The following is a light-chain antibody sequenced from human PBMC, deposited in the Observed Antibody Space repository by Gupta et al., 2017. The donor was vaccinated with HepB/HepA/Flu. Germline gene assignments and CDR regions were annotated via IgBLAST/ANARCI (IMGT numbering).Light chain of an antibody. CDR3: AAWDDGLNAWV. Sequence: QSLFTQPPSPSGTPPHRVTIPCSGSSSNLGKNTVNWYQQFPGTAPKLLSHSNNQRPSGVPDRFSGSKAGTSAYRAIRGLQSEDDGDYYCAAWDDGLNAWVFGGGTKLNVL. V-gene: IGLV1-44*01. CDR1: SSNLGKNT. CDR2: SNN. J-gene: IGLJ3*02.